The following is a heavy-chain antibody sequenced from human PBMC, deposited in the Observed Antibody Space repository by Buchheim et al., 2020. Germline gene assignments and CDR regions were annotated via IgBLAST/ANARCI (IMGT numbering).Heavy chain of an antibody. J-gene: IGHJ4*02. D-gene: IGHD3-22*01. CDR3: AGLFYDSSGYTLRY. CDR2: IYYSGST. CDR1: GGSISSDYY. V-gene: IGHV4-30-4*01. Sequence: VQLQESGPGLVKPAQTLSLTCTVSGGSISSDYYWSWIRQPPGKGLEWIGYIYYSGSTYYNPSLQSRVSISVDTSKNQFSLKLSSVTAADTAVYYCAGLFYDSSGYTLRYWGQGTL.